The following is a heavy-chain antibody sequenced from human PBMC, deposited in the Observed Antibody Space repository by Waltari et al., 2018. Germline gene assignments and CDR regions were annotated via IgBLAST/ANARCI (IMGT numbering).Heavy chain of an antibody. D-gene: IGHD2-2*01. Sequence: QVQLQQWGAGLLKPSETLSLTCAVSGGSFSGFYWSWFLQPPGKGLEWIGEFNHSGSTKYNPSLKSRVTISVDTSKNQFSLKLSSVTAADTAVYYCARGEGCSSTSCYFDYWGQGTLVTVSS. CDR1: GGSFSGFY. J-gene: IGHJ4*02. CDR3: ARGEGCSSTSCYFDY. CDR2: FNHSGST. V-gene: IGHV4-34*01.